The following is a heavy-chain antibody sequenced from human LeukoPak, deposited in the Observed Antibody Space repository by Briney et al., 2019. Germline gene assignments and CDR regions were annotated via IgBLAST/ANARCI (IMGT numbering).Heavy chain of an antibody. V-gene: IGHV3-23*01. D-gene: IGHD3-22*01. CDR3: AKRYDSSGNYLGAFDI. CDR2: ISGSGTRT. CDR1: GFTFSSYA. J-gene: IGHJ3*02. Sequence: PGGSLRLSCAASGFTFSSYAMSWVRQAPGKGLEWVSAISGSGTRTYYADSVKGRFTISRDNSKNTLHLQMNSLRAEDTAVYYCAKRYDSSGNYLGAFDIWGQGTMVTVSS.